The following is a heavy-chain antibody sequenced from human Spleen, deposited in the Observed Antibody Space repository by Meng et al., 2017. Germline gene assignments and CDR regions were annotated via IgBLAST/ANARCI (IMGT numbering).Heavy chain of an antibody. CDR2: IYYSGST. CDR1: GGSISSYY. V-gene: IGHV4-59*12. Sequence: SETLSLTCTVSGGSISSYYWSWIRQPPGKGLEWIGYIYYSGSTNYNPSLKSRVTISVDKSKNQFSLKLSSVTAADTAVYYCASLLDYGGRKFDYWGQGTLVTVSS. CDR3: ASLLDYGGRKFDY. J-gene: IGHJ4*02. D-gene: IGHD4-23*01.